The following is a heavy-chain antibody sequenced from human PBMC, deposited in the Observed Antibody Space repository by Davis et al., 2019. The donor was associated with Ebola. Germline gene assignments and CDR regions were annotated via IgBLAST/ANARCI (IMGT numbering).Heavy chain of an antibody. J-gene: IGHJ6*04. CDR3: ARDLLEGGYYYGMDV. CDR2: INPSGGST. V-gene: IGHV1-46*01. CDR1: GYTFTSYY. Sequence: AASVKVSCKASGYTFTSYYMHWVRQAPGHGLEWMGIINPSGGSTSYAQKFQVRVTMTRDTSTSTVYMDLSSLRSEDTAVYYCARDLLEGGYYYGMDVWGKGTTVTVSS. D-gene: IGHD1-1*01.